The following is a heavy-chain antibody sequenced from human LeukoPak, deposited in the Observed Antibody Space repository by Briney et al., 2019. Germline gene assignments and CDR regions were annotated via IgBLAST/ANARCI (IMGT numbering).Heavy chain of an antibody. V-gene: IGHV3-30*02. CDR2: IQYDGSYT. D-gene: IGHD5-18*01. J-gene: IGHJ4*02. CDR1: GFTFSSYG. Sequence: GGSLRLSCVVSGFTFSSYGMHWVRQAPGKGLEWVTFIQYDGSYTYYADSVKGRFTISRDNAKNSLYLQMNSLRAEDTAVYYCARDRKGYSYEGRYYFDYWGQGTLVTVSS. CDR3: ARDRKGYSYEGRYYFDY.